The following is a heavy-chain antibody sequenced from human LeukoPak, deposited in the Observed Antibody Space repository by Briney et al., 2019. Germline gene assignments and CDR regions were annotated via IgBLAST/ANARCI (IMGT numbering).Heavy chain of an antibody. CDR2: IYYSGST. Sequence: SETLSLTCTVSGGSISGSSYYWGWIRQPPGKGLEWIGSIYYSGSTYYNPSLKSRVTISVDTSKNQFSLKLSSVTAADTAVYYCARQSNYYDSSGYYFFDYWGQGTLVTVSS. V-gene: IGHV4-39*01. CDR1: GGSISGSSYY. J-gene: IGHJ4*02. D-gene: IGHD3-22*01. CDR3: ARQSNYYDSSGYYFFDY.